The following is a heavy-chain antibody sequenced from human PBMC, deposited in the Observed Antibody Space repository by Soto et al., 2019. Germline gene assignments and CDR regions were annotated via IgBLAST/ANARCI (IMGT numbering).Heavy chain of an antibody. D-gene: IGHD3-9*01. CDR1: GYSFTSYW. J-gene: IGHJ5*01. CDR3: ARLTRYFDWLAS. V-gene: IGHV5-51*01. CDR2: IYPGDSDT. Sequence: VESLTIACKGSGYSFTSYWMGWVRQMPGKGLEWMGIIYPGDSDTRYSPSFQGQVTISADKSISTAYLQWSSLKASDTAMYYCARLTRYFDWLASWGQGTLVTVSS.